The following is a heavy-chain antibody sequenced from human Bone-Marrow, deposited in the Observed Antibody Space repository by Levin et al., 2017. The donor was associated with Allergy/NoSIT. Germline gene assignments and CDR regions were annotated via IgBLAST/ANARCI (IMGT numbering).Heavy chain of an antibody. CDR2: INHSGST. CDR3: ARGLVYSSGWWDWYFDL. J-gene: IGHJ2*01. V-gene: IGHV4-34*01. Sequence: SQTLSLTCAVYGGSFSGYYWSWIRQPPGKGLEWIGEINHSGSTNYNPSLKSRVTISVDTSKNQFSLKLSSVTAADTAVYYCARGLVYSSGWWDWYFDLWGRGTLVTVSS. CDR1: GGSFSGYY. D-gene: IGHD6-19*01.